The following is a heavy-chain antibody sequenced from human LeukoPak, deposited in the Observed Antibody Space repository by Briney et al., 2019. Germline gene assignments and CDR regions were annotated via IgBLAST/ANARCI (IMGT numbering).Heavy chain of an antibody. J-gene: IGHJ6*03. CDR1: GFTFSSYW. CDR2: IKQDGSEK. CDR3: ARDSSSWYFPYYYYMDV. D-gene: IGHD6-13*01. Sequence: PGGSLRLSCAASGFTFSSYWMSWVRQAPGKGLEWVANIKQDGSEKYYVDSVKGRFTIFRDNAKNSLYLQMNSLRAEDTAVYYCARDSSSWYFPYYYYMDVWGKGTTVTVSS. V-gene: IGHV3-7*01.